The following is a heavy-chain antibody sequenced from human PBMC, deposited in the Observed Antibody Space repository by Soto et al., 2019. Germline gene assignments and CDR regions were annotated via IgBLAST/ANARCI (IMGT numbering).Heavy chain of an antibody. CDR1: VVTCISYA. CDR2: SIPMLGTA. J-gene: IGHJ6*02. Sequence: QIQLVQSGADVKKPGASVKVSCKAPVVTCISYAISWVRQAPGQGLAWMGGSIPMLGTAYYAQKLQDRVTITAEDSTSTAYMELSRLRSDDTAVYSCARVRHCSGGSCADYDGMDVWGQGTTVTVSS. CDR3: ARVRHCSGGSCADYDGMDV. D-gene: IGHD2-15*01. V-gene: IGHV1-69*11.